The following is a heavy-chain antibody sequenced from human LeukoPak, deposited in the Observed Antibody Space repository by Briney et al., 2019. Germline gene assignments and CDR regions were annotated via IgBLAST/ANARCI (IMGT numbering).Heavy chain of an antibody. CDR2: ISSSSSYI. CDR1: GFTFSSYA. Sequence: PGGSLRLSCAASGFTFSSYAMHWVRQAPGKGLEWVSSISSSSSYIYYAESVKGRFTISRDNAKKSLYLQMNSLRAEDTAVYYCVARGGISNWFDPWGQGTLVTVSS. D-gene: IGHD3-10*01. V-gene: IGHV3-21*01. CDR3: VARGGISNWFDP. J-gene: IGHJ5*02.